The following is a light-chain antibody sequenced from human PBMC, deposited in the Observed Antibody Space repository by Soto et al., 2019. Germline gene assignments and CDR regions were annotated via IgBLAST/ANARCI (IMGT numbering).Light chain of an antibody. Sequence: IGMTQSPATLSVSHGERATLSCRASQSVSSNLAWYQQKPGQAPRLLIYGASTRATGIPARFSGSGSGTEFTLTISSLQSEDFAVYYCQQYNNWPRTFGQGTRLEIK. CDR3: QQYNNWPRT. CDR2: GAS. CDR1: QSVSSN. V-gene: IGKV3-15*01. J-gene: IGKJ5*01.